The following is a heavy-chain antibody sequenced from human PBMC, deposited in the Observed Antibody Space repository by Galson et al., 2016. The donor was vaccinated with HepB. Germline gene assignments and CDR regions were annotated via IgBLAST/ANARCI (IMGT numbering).Heavy chain of an antibody. V-gene: IGHV3-30-3*01. D-gene: IGHD4-23*01. CDR2: ISDDGHNK. J-gene: IGHJ4*02. Sequence: LRLSCAASGFSFSDYAMHWVRQAPGKGLEWVAIISDDGHNKYYADSVKGRFTISRDDSKDTVNLEMNSLRREDTAVYYCAKDFRWISDYWGQGILVTVSS. CDR3: AKDFRWISDY. CDR1: GFSFSDYA.